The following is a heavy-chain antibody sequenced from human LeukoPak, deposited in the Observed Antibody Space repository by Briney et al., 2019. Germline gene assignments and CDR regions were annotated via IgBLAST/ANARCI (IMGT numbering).Heavy chain of an antibody. Sequence: PGGSLRLSCAASGFTFSSYAMSWVRQAPGKGLEWVSAISGSGGSTYYADSVKGRFTISRDNSKNTLYLQMNSLRAEDTAVYYCAKDHDYYGSGSYYKDWGQGTLVTVSS. CDR2: ISGSGGST. D-gene: IGHD3-10*01. CDR3: AKDHDYYGSGSYYKD. J-gene: IGHJ4*02. CDR1: GFTFSSYA. V-gene: IGHV3-23*01.